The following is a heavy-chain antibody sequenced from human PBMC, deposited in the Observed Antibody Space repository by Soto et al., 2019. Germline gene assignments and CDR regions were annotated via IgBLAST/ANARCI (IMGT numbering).Heavy chain of an antibody. CDR2: INQDGSEK. CDR1: GFTFSTYW. J-gene: IGHJ4*02. Sequence: PGGSLRLSCAASGFTFSTYWMDWVRQTPGKGLEWVANINQDGSEKNYVDSVKGRFTIYRVNAKNSLYLQMSSLTAEDSALYYCSRSLNSWGQGTLVTVSS. CDR3: SRSLNS. V-gene: IGHV3-7*01.